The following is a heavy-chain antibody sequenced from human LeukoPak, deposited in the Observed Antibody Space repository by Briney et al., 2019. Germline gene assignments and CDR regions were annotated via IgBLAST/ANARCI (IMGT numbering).Heavy chain of an antibody. D-gene: IGHD3-3*01. CDR3: ARGSGNLIDY. Sequence: PGGTLRLSCAASGFTFSSYEMNWVRQAPGKGLEWVSYISSSGSTIHYADSVKGRFTISRDNAKNSLYLQMNSLRAEDTAVYYCARGSGNLIDYWGQGTLVTVSS. CDR1: GFTFSSYE. V-gene: IGHV3-48*03. CDR2: ISSSGSTI. J-gene: IGHJ4*02.